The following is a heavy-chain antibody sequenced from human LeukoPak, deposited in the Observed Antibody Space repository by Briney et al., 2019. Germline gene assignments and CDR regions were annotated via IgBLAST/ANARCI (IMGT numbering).Heavy chain of an antibody. J-gene: IGHJ4*02. CDR3: ASLTIVGATKPDY. D-gene: IGHD1-26*01. CDR1: GFTFSDYY. V-gene: IGHV3-11*01. Sequence: GGSLRLSCAASGFTFSDYYMSWIRQAPGKGLEWVSYISSSSSTIYYADSVKGRFTISRDNAKNSLYLQMNSLRAEDTAVYYCASLTIVGATKPDYWGQGTLVTVSS. CDR2: ISSSSSTI.